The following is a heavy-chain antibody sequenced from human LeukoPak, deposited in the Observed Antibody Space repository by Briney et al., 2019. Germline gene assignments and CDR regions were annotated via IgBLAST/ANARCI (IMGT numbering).Heavy chain of an antibody. Sequence: GESLKISCKGSGYSFISCWIGWVRQMPGKGPEWMGIIYPGDSDTRYSPSFQGQVAISADKSITTAYLQWSSLEASDTAMYYCARREGAMSFDYWGQGTLVTVSS. CDR3: ARREGAMSFDY. CDR2: IYPGDSDT. V-gene: IGHV5-51*01. D-gene: IGHD1-26*01. CDR1: GYSFISCW. J-gene: IGHJ4*02.